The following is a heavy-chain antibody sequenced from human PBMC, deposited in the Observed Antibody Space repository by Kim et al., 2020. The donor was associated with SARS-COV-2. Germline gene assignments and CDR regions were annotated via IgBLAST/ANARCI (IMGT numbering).Heavy chain of an antibody. D-gene: IGHD3-22*01. V-gene: IGHV3-73*01. CDR3: TRHRQDSSGFGDYYYYYGMDV. J-gene: IGHJ6*02. CDR2: IRSKANSYAT. Sequence: GGSLRLSCAASGFTFSGSAMHWVRQASGKGLEWVGRIRSKANSYATAYAASVKGRFTISRDDSKNTAYLQMNSLKTEDTAVYYCTRHRQDSSGFGDYYYYYGMDVWGQGTTVTVSS. CDR1: GFTFSGSA.